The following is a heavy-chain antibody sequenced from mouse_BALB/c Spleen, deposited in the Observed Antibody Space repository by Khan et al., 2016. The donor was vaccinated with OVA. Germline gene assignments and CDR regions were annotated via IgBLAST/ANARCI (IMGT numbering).Heavy chain of an antibody. CDR1: GFNIKDTH. V-gene: IGHV14-3*02. J-gene: IGHJ2*01. CDR2: IDPANDNS. CDR3: APAGTGDYFDY. Sequence: VQLKESGAELVKPGASVKLSCTASGFNIKDTHMHWVKQRPEQGLEWIGRIDPANDNSKYDPRFQGKATIKADTSSNTAYLHLSSLTSEDTAVYYCAPAGTGDYFDYWGQGTTLPVSS. D-gene: IGHD4-1*01.